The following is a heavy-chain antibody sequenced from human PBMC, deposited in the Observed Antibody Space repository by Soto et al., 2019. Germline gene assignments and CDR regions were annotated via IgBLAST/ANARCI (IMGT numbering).Heavy chain of an antibody. CDR3: ARAIVTPGTYYIAV. D-gene: IGHD4-4*01. J-gene: IGHJ6*03. V-gene: IGHV3-66*01. CDR2: IYAAGHT. Sequence: EVRLVESGGGLVQPGESLRLSCEASGFTVGTNYISWVRQSPGKGLEWVSVIYAAGHTYYPDSVKGRFTISRDKSLNTVSLQMSSLRVDDTAVYYCARAIVTPGTYYIAVWGKGTTVTVSS. CDR1: GFTVGTNY.